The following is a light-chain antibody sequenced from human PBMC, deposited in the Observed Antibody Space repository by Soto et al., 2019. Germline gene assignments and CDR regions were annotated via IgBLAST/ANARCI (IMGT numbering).Light chain of an antibody. J-gene: IGKJ3*01. CDR3: QQSYSTLVT. V-gene: IGKV1-39*01. CDR1: QSIIRY. Sequence: DIQMTQSPSSLSASVGDRVTIIARASQSIIRYLNGYQQKPGKVPKLLIYAASSLQSGVPSRFSGSGSGTDFTLTISSLQPEDFATYYCQQSYSTLVTFGPGTKVDIK. CDR2: AAS.